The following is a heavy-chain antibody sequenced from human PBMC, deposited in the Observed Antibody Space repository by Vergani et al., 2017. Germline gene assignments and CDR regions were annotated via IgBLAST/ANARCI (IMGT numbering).Heavy chain of an antibody. CDR1: GFTFDDYT. V-gene: IGHV3-43*01. CDR3: AKGSGGRGRRRYYFDY. J-gene: IGHJ4*02. CDR2: ISWDGGST. Sequence: EVQLVESGGVVVQPGGSLRLSCAASGFTFDDYTMHWVRQAPGKGLEWVSLISWDGGSTYYADSVKGRFTISRDNSKNSLYLQMNSLRTEDTALYYCAKGSGGRGRRRYYFDYWGQGTLVTVSS. D-gene: IGHD3-10*01.